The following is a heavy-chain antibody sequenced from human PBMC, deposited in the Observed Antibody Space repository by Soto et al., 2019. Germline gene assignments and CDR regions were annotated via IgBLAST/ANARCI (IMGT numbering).Heavy chain of an antibody. V-gene: IGHV4-59*01. CDR1: GGSISSYY. Sequence: PSETLSLTCTVSGGSISSYYWSWIRQPPGKGLEWIGYIYYSGSTNYNPSLKSRVTISVDTSKNQFSLKLSSVTAADTAVYYCERDELRGGSSYWGQGTLVTVSS. CDR2: IYYSGST. D-gene: IGHD1-7*01. CDR3: ERDELRGGSSY. J-gene: IGHJ4*02.